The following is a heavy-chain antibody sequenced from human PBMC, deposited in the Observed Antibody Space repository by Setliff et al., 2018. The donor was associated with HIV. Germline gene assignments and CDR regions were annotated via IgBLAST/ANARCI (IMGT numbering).Heavy chain of an antibody. J-gene: IGHJ4*02. V-gene: IGHV1-2*02. CDR1: GYIFTSYS. CDR3: ARGTAVADTNTQPFKY. D-gene: IGHD6-19*01. CDR2: INPNRGGT. Sequence: ASVKVSCKASGYIFTSYSMHWVRQAPGQRLEWMGWINPNRGGTNYAQKFQGRVTMTRDTSISTTYMELSRLRSDDTAVYYCARGTAVADTNTQPFKYWGQGALVTVSS.